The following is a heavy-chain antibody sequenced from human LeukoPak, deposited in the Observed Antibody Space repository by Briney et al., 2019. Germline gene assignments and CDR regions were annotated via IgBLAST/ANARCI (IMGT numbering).Heavy chain of an antibody. J-gene: IGHJ3*02. D-gene: IGHD6-19*01. Sequence: GGSLRLSCAASGFTFSSYWMSWVRQAPGKGLEWVANIKQDGSEKYYVDSVKGRFTISRDNSKNTLYLQMNSLRAEDTAVYYGGGGGIAVRGFFDIWGKGKRVTVFS. CDR3: GGGGIAVRGFFDI. V-gene: IGHV3-7*01. CDR1: GFTFSSYW. CDR2: IKQDGSEK.